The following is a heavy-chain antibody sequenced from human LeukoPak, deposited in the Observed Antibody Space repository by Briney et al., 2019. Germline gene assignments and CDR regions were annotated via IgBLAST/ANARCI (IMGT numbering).Heavy chain of an antibody. J-gene: IGHJ4*02. CDR1: GFTFSSYA. CDR3: AKDRYYDSSGYYY. D-gene: IGHD3-22*01. Sequence: GGSLRLSCAASGFTFSSYAMSWVRQAPGKGLEWVSAISGSGGSTYYADSVKGRSTISRDNSKNTLYLQMNSLRAEDTAVYYCAKDRYYDSSGYYYWGQGTLVTVSS. V-gene: IGHV3-23*01. CDR2: ISGSGGST.